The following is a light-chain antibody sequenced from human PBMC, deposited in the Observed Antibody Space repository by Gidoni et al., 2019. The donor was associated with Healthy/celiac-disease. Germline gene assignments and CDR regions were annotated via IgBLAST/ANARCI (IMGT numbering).Light chain of an antibody. CDR2: DDS. Sequence: YVLTQPPPVSVAPGKTARITCGGNNIGSKSVHWYQQKPGQAPVLFVYDDSDRPSGIPERFSGSNSGNTATLTISRVEAGDEADYYCQVWDSSSDHPGVFGTGTKVTVL. J-gene: IGLJ1*01. CDR3: QVWDSSSDHPGV. CDR1: NIGSKS. V-gene: IGLV3-21*03.